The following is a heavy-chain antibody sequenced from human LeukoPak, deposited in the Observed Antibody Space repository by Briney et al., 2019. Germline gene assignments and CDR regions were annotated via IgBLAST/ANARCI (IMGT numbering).Heavy chain of an antibody. J-gene: IGHJ3*02. D-gene: IGHD2-15*01. CDR3: ARDIVVVVAATLGVAFDI. V-gene: IGHV1-2*02. CDR1: GYTFTGYY. CDR2: INPNSGGT. Sequence: ASVKVSCKASGYTFTGYYMHWVRQAPGQGLEWMGWINPNSGGTNYAQKFQGRVTMTRDTSISTAYMELSRLRSDDTAVYYCARDIVVVVAATLGVAFDIWGQGTMVTVSS.